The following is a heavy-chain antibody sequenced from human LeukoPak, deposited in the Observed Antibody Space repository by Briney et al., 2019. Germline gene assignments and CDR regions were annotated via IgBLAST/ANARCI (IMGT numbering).Heavy chain of an antibody. CDR3: ARQAKSGRPPFDY. D-gene: IGHD6-25*01. CDR1: GYTFTGYY. CDR2: IIPIFGTA. Sequence: SVKVSCKASGYTFTGYYMHWVRQAPGQGLEWMGGIIPIFGTANYAQKFQGRVTITADGSTSTAYMELSSLRSEDTAVYYCARQAKSGRPPFDYWGQGTLVTVSS. V-gene: IGHV1-69*13. J-gene: IGHJ4*02.